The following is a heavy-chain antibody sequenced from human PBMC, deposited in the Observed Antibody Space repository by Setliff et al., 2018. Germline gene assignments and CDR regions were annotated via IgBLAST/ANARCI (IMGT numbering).Heavy chain of an antibody. CDR3: AGCGYGQYYAMDV. J-gene: IGHJ6*02. CDR2: IYTGGST. D-gene: IGHD5-12*01. CDR1: GFTVRSYY. V-gene: IGHV3-66*01. Sequence: GGSLRLSCAASGFTVRSYYMTWVRQAPGKGLEWVSVIYTGGSTYYADSVKGRFTISRDDSNNTLYPQMTSLRAEDTAVYYCAGCGYGQYYAMDVWGQGTTVTVSS.